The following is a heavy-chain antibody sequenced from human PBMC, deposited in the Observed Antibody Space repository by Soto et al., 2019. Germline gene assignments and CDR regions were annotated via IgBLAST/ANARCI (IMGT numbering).Heavy chain of an antibody. J-gene: IGHJ5*02. Sequence: QLGGSLRPSCAASGFTFSSYSMNWFRQAQGKGLEWVSYITSSSSTIYYADSVKGRFTISRDNAKNSLYLQMNSLRDEDTAVYYCARSTYCYDSSGYTRPNWFDPWGQGSLVTVSS. CDR3: ARSTYCYDSSGYTRPNWFDP. CDR2: ITSSSSTI. V-gene: IGHV3-48*02. CDR1: GFTFSSYS. D-gene: IGHD3-22*01.